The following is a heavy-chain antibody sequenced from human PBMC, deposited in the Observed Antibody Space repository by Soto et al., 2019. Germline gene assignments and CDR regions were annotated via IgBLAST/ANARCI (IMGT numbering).Heavy chain of an antibody. CDR2: ISSSSSYI. J-gene: IGHJ5*02. V-gene: IGHV3-21*01. D-gene: IGHD3-10*01. Sequence: GGSLRLSCAASGFTFSSYSMNWVRQAPGKGLEWVSSISSSSSYIYYADSVKGRFTISRDNAKNSLYLQMNSLRAEDTAVYYCTTVSSSGSGYWFDPWGQGTLVTVSS. CDR3: TTVSSSGSGYWFDP. CDR1: GFTFSSYS.